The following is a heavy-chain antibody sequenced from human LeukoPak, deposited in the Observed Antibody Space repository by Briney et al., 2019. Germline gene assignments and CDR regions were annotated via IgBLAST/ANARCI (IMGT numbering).Heavy chain of an antibody. J-gene: IGHJ4*02. V-gene: IGHV1-18*01. CDR1: GYTFTSYG. Sequence: ASVKVSCKASGYTFTSYGISWVQQAPGQGLEWMGWISAYNGNTNYAQKLQGRVTMTTDTSTSTAYMELRSLRSDDTAVYYCARDAIWFGELFPEFDYWGQGTLVTVSS. D-gene: IGHD3-10*01. CDR2: ISAYNGNT. CDR3: ARDAIWFGELFPEFDY.